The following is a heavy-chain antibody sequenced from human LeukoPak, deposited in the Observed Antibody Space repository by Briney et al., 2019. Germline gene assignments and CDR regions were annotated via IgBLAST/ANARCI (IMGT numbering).Heavy chain of an antibody. J-gene: IGHJ4*02. CDR3: ASTERCSTTCPLDY. CDR2: VYYSGST. D-gene: IGHD2-2*01. Sequence: SETLSLTCSVSGDSISTYYWSWIRQPPGKGLERIGYVYYSGSTNYNPSLRSRVTISVDTSKNQFSLKLTSVTAADTAVYYCASTERCSTTCPLDYWGQGTLVTVSS. V-gene: IGHV4-59*08. CDR1: GDSISTYY.